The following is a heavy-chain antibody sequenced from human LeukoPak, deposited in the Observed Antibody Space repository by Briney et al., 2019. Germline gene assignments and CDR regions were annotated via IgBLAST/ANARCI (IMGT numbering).Heavy chain of an antibody. J-gene: IGHJ5*02. CDR1: GLTFSSYA. CDR2: ISGSGGST. V-gene: IGHV3-23*01. Sequence: GGSLRLSCAASGLTFSSYAMSWVRQAPGKGLAWVSGISGSGGSTFYADSVKGRFAISRDNSKNTLYLQMNSPRAEDTAVYYCAKGGGHGNYDNWFDPWGQGTLVTVSS. CDR3: AKGGGHGNYDNWFDP. D-gene: IGHD4-17*01.